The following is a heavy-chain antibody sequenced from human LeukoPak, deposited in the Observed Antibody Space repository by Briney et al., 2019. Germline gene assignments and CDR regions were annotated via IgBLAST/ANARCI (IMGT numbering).Heavy chain of an antibody. CDR3: AKALDGRGHWYERGADY. D-gene: IGHD2-21*02. Sequence: GGSLRLSCAASGFTFRSYATSWVRQVPGEGLEWVATVSGDASQTYDSDSLKGRFTISRNNSKNTVYLRMSSLRAEDTAIYYCAKALDGRGHWYERGADYWGQGTLVAVSS. V-gene: IGHV3-23*01. J-gene: IGHJ4*02. CDR1: GFTFRSYA. CDR2: VSGDASQT.